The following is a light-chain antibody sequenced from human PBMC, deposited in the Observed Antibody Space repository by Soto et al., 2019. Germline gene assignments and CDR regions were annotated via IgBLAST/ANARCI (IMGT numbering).Light chain of an antibody. J-gene: IGKJ5*01. V-gene: IGKV3-20*01. CDR3: HQYRILST. Sequence: EILVKISLGAVSLLPKDRASLSCRASQRLFNGYLAWFQQKPGRAPRLLIYDASSRAAGVPDRATGGGSGTDFTLTVSGLEPEHSAGYYCHQYRILSTFGQGTRLEIK. CDR2: DAS. CDR1: QRLFNGY.